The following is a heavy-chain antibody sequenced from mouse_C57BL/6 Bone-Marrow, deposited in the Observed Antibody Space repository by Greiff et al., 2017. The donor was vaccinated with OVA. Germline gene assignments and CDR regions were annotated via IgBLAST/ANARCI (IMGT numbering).Heavy chain of an antibody. CDR3: AREGNYYGSSRYFDV. CDR1: GYTFTSYW. D-gene: IGHD1-1*01. CDR2: IDPSDSYT. V-gene: IGHV1-50*01. J-gene: IGHJ1*03. Sequence: QVQLKQPGAELVKPGASVKLSCKASGYTFTSYWLQWVKQRPGQGLEWIGEIDPSDSYTTYNQKFKGKATLTVDTSSSTAYMQLSSLTSEDSAVYYCAREGNYYGSSRYFDVWGTGTTVTVSS.